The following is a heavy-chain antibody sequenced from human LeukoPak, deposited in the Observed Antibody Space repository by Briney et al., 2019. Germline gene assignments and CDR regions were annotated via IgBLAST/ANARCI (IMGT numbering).Heavy chain of an antibody. V-gene: IGHV3-48*03. CDR2: ITSSGDIK. D-gene: IGHD3-10*01. CDR1: GFTFTTYE. Sequence: GGSLRLSCATSGFTFTTYEMNWVRQAPGKGLEWVSYITSSGDIKAYADPVKGRFTMSRDDAKNSVYLQMNSLRPEDTAVYYCARDIYGDEDFDYWGQGTLVSVSS. CDR3: ARDIYGDEDFDY. J-gene: IGHJ4*02.